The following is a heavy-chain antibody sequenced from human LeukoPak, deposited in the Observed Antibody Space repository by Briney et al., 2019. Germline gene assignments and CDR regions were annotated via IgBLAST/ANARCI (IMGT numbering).Heavy chain of an antibody. CDR3: ARDLVGATGLNALDI. CDR2: IRYDGSNK. D-gene: IGHD1-26*01. J-gene: IGHJ3*02. CDR1: GFTFSSYG. Sequence: GGSLRLSCAASGFTFSSYGMHWVRQAPGKGLEWVAFIRYDGSNKYYADSVKGRFTISRDNSKNTLYLQMNSLRAEDTAVYYCARDLVGATGLNALDIWGQGTMVTVSS. V-gene: IGHV3-30*02.